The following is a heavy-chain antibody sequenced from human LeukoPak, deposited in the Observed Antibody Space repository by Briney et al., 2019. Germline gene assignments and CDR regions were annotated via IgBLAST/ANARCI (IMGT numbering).Heavy chain of an antibody. CDR2: IRDSGSST. V-gene: IGHV3-23*01. Sequence: GGALRLSCAASGFTFSSYAMSWVRQAPGKGLEWVSAIRDSGSSTHYADSVKGRFTISRDNSKNTLYLQMDSLRAEDTAVYYCAKKKQLGTGDAFDIWGQGTMVTVSS. D-gene: IGHD5-18*01. CDR3: AKKKQLGTGDAFDI. J-gene: IGHJ3*02. CDR1: GFTFSSYA.